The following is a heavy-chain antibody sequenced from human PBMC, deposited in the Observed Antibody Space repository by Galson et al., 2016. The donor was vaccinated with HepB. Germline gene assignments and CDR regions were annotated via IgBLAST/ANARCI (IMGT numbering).Heavy chain of an antibody. J-gene: IGHJ4*02. CDR3: GRELGS. CDR2: IYTTGST. CDR1: GDSIISDSYPY. V-gene: IGHV4-61*02. D-gene: IGHD3-16*01. Sequence: TLSLSCIVSGDSIISDSYPYWSWIWQPVGKGLEWVGLIYTTGSTSYNPSLKSRLTMSLDTSKNQFSLELGSVTAADTAIYYCGRELGSWGQGTLVTV.